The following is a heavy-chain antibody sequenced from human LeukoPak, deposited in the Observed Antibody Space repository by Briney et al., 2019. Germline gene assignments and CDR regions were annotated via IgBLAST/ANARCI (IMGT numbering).Heavy chain of an antibody. V-gene: IGHV3-15*01. CDR2: VRTTAEGETT. CDR3: TAGLGKTDDDS. D-gene: IGHD4-11*01. J-gene: IGHJ4*02. Sequence: SGGSLRLSCEGSGFNFNDAWMSWIRQAPGKGLEWVGRVRTTAEGETTDYAAPVRGRFIISRDDSKNMVFLQMHRLETEDTAIYYCTAGLGKTDDDSWGQGTLVTVSS. CDR1: GFNFNDAW.